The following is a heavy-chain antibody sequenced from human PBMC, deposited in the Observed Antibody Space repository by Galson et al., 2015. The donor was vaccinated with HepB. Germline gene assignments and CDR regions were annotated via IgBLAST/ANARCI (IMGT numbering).Heavy chain of an antibody. J-gene: IGHJ4*02. CDR3: ARARRITMIVVAHEFDY. Sequence: SLRLSCAASGFTFSSYSMNWVRQAPGKGLEWVSSISSSSSYIYYADSVKGRFTISRDNAKNSLYLQMNSLRAEDTAVYYCARARRITMIVVAHEFDYWGQGTLVTVSS. D-gene: IGHD3-22*01. V-gene: IGHV3-21*01. CDR1: GFTFSSYS. CDR2: ISSSSSYI.